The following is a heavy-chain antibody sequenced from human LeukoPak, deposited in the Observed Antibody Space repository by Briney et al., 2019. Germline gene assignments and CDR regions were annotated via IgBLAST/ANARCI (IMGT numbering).Heavy chain of an antibody. CDR1: GFTISGFW. CDR3: IREVQVRASASSGF. V-gene: IGHV3-74*01. CDR2: MNSAGTTI. J-gene: IGHJ4*01. Sequence: PGGSLRLSCAASGFTISGFWMHWVRQVPGEGLVWVARMNSAGTTINYADSVKGRFTISRDNVRNTLHLQMNNLSLEDTAVYFCIREVQVRASASSGFWGRGTLVTVS. D-gene: IGHD1-1*01.